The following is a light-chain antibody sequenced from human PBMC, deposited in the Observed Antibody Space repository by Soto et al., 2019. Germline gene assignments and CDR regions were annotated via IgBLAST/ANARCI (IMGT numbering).Light chain of an antibody. CDR2: DEN. CDR1: SSNIGAGYD. V-gene: IGLV1-40*01. CDR3: QSYDSSLSGSTV. J-gene: IGLJ1*01. Sequence: QSVLTQPPSVSGAPGQRVTISCTGTSSNIGAGYDVHWYQQLPGTAPKLLIYDENNRPSGVPDRFSGSKSGTSASLAITGLQAEDEADYYCQSYDSSLSGSTVFGTGTKVTVL.